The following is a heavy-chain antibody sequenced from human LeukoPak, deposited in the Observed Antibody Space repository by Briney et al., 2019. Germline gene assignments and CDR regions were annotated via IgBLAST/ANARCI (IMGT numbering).Heavy chain of an antibody. CDR1: GFTFSSYA. CDR3: AKDLWQYVDTAMVIDY. CDR2: ISGSGGST. Sequence: GGSLRLSCAASGFTFSSYAMSWVRQAPGKGLEWVSAISGSGGSTYYADSVKGRFTISRDNSKNTLYLQMNSLRAEDTAVYYCAKDLWQYVDTAMVIDYWGQGTLVTVSS. V-gene: IGHV3-23*01. D-gene: IGHD5-18*01. J-gene: IGHJ4*02.